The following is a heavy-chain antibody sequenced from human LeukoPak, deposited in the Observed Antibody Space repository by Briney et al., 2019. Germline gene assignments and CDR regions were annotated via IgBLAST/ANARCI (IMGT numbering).Heavy chain of an antibody. CDR1: GFTFSSYA. D-gene: IGHD1-26*01. J-gene: IGHJ4*02. V-gene: IGHV4-34*01. CDR2: INHSGST. CDR3: ARAWELLPFDY. Sequence: GSLRLSCAASGFTFSSYAMSWIRQPPGKGLEWIGEINHSGSTNYNPSLKSRVTISVDTSKNQFSLKLSSVTAADTAVYYCARAWELLPFDYWGQGTLVTVSS.